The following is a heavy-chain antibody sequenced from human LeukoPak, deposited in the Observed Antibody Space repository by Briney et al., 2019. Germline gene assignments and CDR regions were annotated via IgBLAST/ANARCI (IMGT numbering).Heavy chain of an antibody. CDR2: ISRSGDYT. J-gene: IGHJ3*02. V-gene: IGHV3-11*03. CDR1: GFAFSDYY. CDR3: ARSSSDAFDI. D-gene: IGHD6-6*01. Sequence: GGSLRLSCAASGFAFSDYYMSWIRQAPGKGLEWVSYISRSGDYTNYADSVRGRFTISRDNAKNSLYLQMNSLRAEDTAVYYCARSSSDAFDIWGQGTMVTVSS.